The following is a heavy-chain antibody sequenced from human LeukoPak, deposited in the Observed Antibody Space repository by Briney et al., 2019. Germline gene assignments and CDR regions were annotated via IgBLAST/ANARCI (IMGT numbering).Heavy chain of an antibody. CDR2: IYHSGST. Sequence: PSETLSLTCAVSGYSISSGYYWGWIRQPPGKGLEWIGIIYHSGSTYYNPSLKSRVTISVDTSKNQFSLKLSSVTAADTAVYYCARRVRGVDYFDYWGQGTLVTVSS. CDR1: GYSISSGYY. CDR3: ARRVRGVDYFDY. V-gene: IGHV4-38-2*01. D-gene: IGHD3-10*01. J-gene: IGHJ4*02.